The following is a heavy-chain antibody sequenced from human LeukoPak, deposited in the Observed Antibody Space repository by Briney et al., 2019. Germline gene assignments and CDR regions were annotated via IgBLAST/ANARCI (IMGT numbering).Heavy chain of an antibody. CDR3: ARGFYSGSQYYFDY. CDR1: GGSISSYY. D-gene: IGHD1-26*01. CDR2: IYYSGST. Sequence: SETLSLTCTVSGGSISSYYWSWIRQPPGEGLEWIGYIYYSGSTNYNPSLKSRVTISVDTSKNQFSLKLSSVTAADTAVYYCARGFYSGSQYYFDYWGQGTLVTVSS. V-gene: IGHV4-59*01. J-gene: IGHJ4*02.